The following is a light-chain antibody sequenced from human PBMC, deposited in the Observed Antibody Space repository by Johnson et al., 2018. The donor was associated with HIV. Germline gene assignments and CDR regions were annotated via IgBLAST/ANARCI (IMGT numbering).Light chain of an antibody. Sequence: QSVLTQPPSVSAAPGQKVTISCSGTKSNIGNNYVSWYQQFPGTAPKLLIYENNKRSSGIPDRFSGSKSGTSATLAITGLQTGDEADYYCGTWDNSLSTGGVFGTGTKVTVL. V-gene: IGLV1-51*02. CDR2: ENN. CDR1: KSNIGNNY. CDR3: GTWDNSLSTGGV. J-gene: IGLJ1*01.